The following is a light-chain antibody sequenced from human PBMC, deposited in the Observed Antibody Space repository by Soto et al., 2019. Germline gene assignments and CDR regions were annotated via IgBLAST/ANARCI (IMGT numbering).Light chain of an antibody. V-gene: IGKV1D-16*01. J-gene: IGKJ4*01. CDR1: QDINSY. CDR2: AAS. CDR3: QHYNFYPLT. Sequence: DVQMTQSPSSLSASVGDRVTITCRASQDINSYLAWYQQKPGNAPKSLIYAASSLQTGVPSRFSGLESGTDFTLSSTNLQPEDSATYYCQHYNFYPLTFGGGTKVEIK.